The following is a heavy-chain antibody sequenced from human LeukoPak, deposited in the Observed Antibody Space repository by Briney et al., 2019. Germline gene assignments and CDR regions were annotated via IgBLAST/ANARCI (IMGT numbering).Heavy chain of an antibody. CDR1: GFTFSSYS. J-gene: IGHJ3*02. Sequence: GGSLRLSCAASGFTFSSYSMNWVRQAPGKGLEWVSSISSSSSYIYYADSVKGRFTISRDNAKNSLYLQMNSLRAEDTAVYYCAKLNVAATSYDAFDIWGQGTMVTVSS. V-gene: IGHV3-21*01. CDR2: ISSSSSYI. CDR3: AKLNVAATSYDAFDI. D-gene: IGHD2-15*01.